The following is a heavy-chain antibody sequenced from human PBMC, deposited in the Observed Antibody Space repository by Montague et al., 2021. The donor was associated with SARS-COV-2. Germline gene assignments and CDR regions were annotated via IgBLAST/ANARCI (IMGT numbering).Heavy chain of an antibody. J-gene: IGHJ3*01. Sequence: SETLSLTCTVSGGSTASNYWNWIRQSQGTRPEWICYVYYNGNTKYNYSLQSQVTISIDTSENQFSLRLNSVTASDTAVYFCARGWGFDPWGQGRLVTVSS. CDR3: ARGWGFDP. CDR1: GGSTASNY. V-gene: IGHV4-59*08. CDR2: VYYNGNT. D-gene: IGHD6-19*01.